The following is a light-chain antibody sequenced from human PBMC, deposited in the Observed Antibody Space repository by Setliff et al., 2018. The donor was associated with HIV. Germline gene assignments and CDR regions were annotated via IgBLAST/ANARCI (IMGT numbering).Light chain of an antibody. CDR2: GNS. J-gene: IGLJ1*01. CDR1: SSNIGAGYD. Sequence: VLTQPPSVSGAPGQRVTISCTGSSSNIGAGYDVHWYQQLPGTAPKLLIYGNSNRPSGVPDRFSGSKSGTSASLAITGLQAEDEADYYCQSYDSSLSGYVFGTGTKVTVL. V-gene: IGLV1-40*01. CDR3: QSYDSSLSGYV.